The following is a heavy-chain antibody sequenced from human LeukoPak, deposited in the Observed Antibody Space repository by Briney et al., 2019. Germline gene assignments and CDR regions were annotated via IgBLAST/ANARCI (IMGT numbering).Heavy chain of an antibody. CDR3: ASFTTADAFDF. CDR1: GVSISSGSYY. J-gene: IGHJ3*01. V-gene: IGHV4-61*01. CDR2: SYDSGST. D-gene: IGHD3-22*01. Sequence: SETLSLTCTVSGVSISSGSYYWNSTRQPPGKGLEWIGYSYDSGSTNYNPSLKSRDTISVDTSKNQFSLKLSSVTAADAAVCYCASFTTADAFDFWGQGTMVTVSS.